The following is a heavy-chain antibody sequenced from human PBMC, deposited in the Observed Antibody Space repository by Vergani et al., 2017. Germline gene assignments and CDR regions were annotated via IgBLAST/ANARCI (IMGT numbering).Heavy chain of an antibody. J-gene: IGHJ5*01. D-gene: IGHD2-8*02. V-gene: IGHV3-74*03. CDR1: GFSFNTYW. CDR2: IDEYGNRA. Sequence: EVQLVESGGGSVQSGGSLRLSCVASGFSFNTYWMHWVRQVPGKGLMWVARIDEYGNRATYGDFETGRFTISRDNAKNTVFLQKNNLRADGAGVYYCVRTEXCTGIACNTRFDSWGQGALVTVSS. CDR3: VRTEXCTGIACNTRFDS.